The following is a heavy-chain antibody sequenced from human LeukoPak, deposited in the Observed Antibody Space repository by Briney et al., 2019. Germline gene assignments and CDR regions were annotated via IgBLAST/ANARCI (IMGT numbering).Heavy chain of an antibody. CDR3: ARVRLPIVVATGAFDI. D-gene: IGHD1-26*01. Sequence: SETLSLTCPVSGGSIRRGVYYWRWLRQPPGKGLEWIGYIYYSGSTYYHPSLQSRVTISVDTSNNQFSLKLSSVTAAHTAVYYCARVRLPIVVATGAFDIWGQGTMVTVSS. J-gene: IGHJ3*02. V-gene: IGHV4-30-4*08. CDR2: IYYSGST. CDR1: GGSIRRGVYY.